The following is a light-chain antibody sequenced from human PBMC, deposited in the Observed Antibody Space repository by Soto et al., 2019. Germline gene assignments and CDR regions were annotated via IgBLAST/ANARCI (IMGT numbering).Light chain of an antibody. J-gene: IGLJ2*01. V-gene: IGLV2-23*01. CDR2: EGS. CDR1: SSDVGRYNL. CDR3: CSFAGLNTLL. Sequence: QSALTQPASVSGSAGQSITISCTGTSSDVGRYNLVSWYQQHPGKAPKLMIYEGSKRPSGVSNRFSGSKSGNTASLTISGLQAEDEADYYCCSFAGLNTLLFSGGIKLTVL.